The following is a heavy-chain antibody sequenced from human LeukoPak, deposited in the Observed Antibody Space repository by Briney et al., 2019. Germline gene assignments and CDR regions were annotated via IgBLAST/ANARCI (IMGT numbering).Heavy chain of an antibody. Sequence: ASVKVSCKASGYTFTSYDFNWVRQATGQRPEWMGWMSPNSGDTGYAQKFQDRVTMTRNTSISTAYMELSSLRSDDTAVYYCARVGYSPRYYYYGMDVWGQGTTVTVSS. CDR2: MSPNSGDT. CDR3: ARVGYSPRYYYYGMDV. J-gene: IGHJ6*02. D-gene: IGHD5-18*01. V-gene: IGHV1-8*01. CDR1: GYTFTSYD.